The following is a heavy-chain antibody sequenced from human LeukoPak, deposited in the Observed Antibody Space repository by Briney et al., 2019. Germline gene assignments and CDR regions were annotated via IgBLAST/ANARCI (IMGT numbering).Heavy chain of an antibody. D-gene: IGHD1-7*01. Sequence: ASVKVSCKASGYTFTSYDINWVRQATGQGLEWMGWMNSNSGNTGYAQKFQGRVTMTRNTSISTAYMELSSLRSEDTAVYYCAGELRNITGTTLWDFDIWGQGTMVTVSS. CDR1: GYTFTSYD. CDR3: AGELRNITGTTLWDFDI. J-gene: IGHJ3*02. V-gene: IGHV1-8*01. CDR2: MNSNSGNT.